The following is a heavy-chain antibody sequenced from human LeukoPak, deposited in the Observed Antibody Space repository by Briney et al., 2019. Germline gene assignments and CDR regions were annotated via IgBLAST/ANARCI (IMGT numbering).Heavy chain of an antibody. J-gene: IGHJ4*02. CDR2: ISASGEST. V-gene: IGHV3-23*01. Sequence: GGSLRLSCAASGFSFNTHGMTWVRQAPGRGLEWVSTISASGESTYYAESVKGRYTISRDNSKNMLYLQLNSLRAEDTAVYYCARDLGIAAAGNSYFDYWGQGTLVTVSS. CDR1: GFSFNTHG. D-gene: IGHD6-13*01. CDR3: ARDLGIAAAGNSYFDY.